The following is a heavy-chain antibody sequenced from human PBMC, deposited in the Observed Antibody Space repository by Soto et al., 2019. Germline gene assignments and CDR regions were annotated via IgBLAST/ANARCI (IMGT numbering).Heavy chain of an antibody. Sequence: EVQLVESGGGLVQPGGSLRLACSASGFTFSSYAMHWVRKAPGKGLEYVLAISTNGGSTYYAESGKVRFTISRDNSKHTQYLQKSSLRAEDTAVYYCVKDLYDTYGMDVWGQGQTVTVSS. CDR1: GFTFSSYA. V-gene: IGHV3-64D*06. CDR3: VKDLYDTYGMDV. J-gene: IGHJ6*02. D-gene: IGHD3-9*01. CDR2: ISTNGGST.